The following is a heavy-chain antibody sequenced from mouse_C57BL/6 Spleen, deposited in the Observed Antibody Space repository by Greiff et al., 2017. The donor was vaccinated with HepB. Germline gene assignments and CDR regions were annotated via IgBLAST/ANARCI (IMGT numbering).Heavy chain of an antibody. CDR1: GYTFTSYW. V-gene: IGHV1-59*01. Sequence: QVQLQQPGAELVRPGTSVKLSCKASGYTFTSYWMHWVKQRPGQGLEWIGVIDPSDSYTNYNQKFKGKATLTVDTSSSAAYMQLSSLTSEDSAVYYCARLYYDYDPYWCFDVWGTGTTVTVSS. D-gene: IGHD2-4*01. CDR3: ARLYYDYDPYWCFDV. J-gene: IGHJ1*03. CDR2: IDPSDSYT.